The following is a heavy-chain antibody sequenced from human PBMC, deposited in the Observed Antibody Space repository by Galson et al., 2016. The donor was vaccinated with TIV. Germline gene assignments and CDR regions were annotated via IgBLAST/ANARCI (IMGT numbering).Heavy chain of an antibody. D-gene: IGHD3-16*01. V-gene: IGHV2-70*11. Sequence: PALVKPTQTLTLTCTFSGFSLSATGMSVSWIRQPPGKALEWLARIDWDDDISFSTSLRTRLTISKDTSKNQVVLTMTNMDPVDTATYFCARMPLPTEYYETSGNSGAFDFWGQGTKVTVSS. CDR1: GFSLSATGMS. CDR2: IDWDDDI. J-gene: IGHJ3*01. CDR3: ARMPLPTEYYETSGNSGAFDF.